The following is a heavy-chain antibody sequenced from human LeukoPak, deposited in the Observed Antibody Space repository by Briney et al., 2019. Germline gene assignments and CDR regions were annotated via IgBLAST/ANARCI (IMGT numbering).Heavy chain of an antibody. CDR3: AREFRKGWDWFDP. CDR2: IHAGGST. V-gene: IGHV4-61*02. J-gene: IGHJ5*02. CDR1: GGSIRSGSYY. Sequence: SETLSLTCTVSGGSIRSGSYYWSWIRQPAGKGLEWIGRIHAGGSTNYNPSLKSRVTISADTSKNQFSLKLSSVTAADTAVYYCAREFRKGWDWFDPWGQGTLVTVSS. D-gene: IGHD1-26*01.